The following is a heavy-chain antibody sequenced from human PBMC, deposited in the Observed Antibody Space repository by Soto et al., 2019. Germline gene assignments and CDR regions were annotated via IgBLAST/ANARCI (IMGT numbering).Heavy chain of an antibody. CDR2: IRSKAYGGST. CDR1: GFTFGDYA. CDR3: TGVCSGSYYEVWSGYSGF. D-gene: IGHD3-3*01. Sequence: GGSLRLSCTASGFTFGDYAMSWFRQAPGKGLEWVGFIRSKAYGGSTEYAASVKGRFTISRDDSKSIAYLQMNSLKTEDTAVYYCTGVCSGSYYEVWSGYSGFWGQGTLVTVSS. J-gene: IGHJ4*02. V-gene: IGHV3-49*03.